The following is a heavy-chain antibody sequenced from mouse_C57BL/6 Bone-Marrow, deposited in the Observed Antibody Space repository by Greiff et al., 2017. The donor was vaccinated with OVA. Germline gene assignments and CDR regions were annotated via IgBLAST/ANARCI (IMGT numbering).Heavy chain of an antibody. J-gene: IGHJ1*03. D-gene: IGHD1-1*01. CDR3: ARVAWDYYGSSPYWYFDV. V-gene: IGHV7-1*01. CDR2: SRNKANDYTT. CDR1: GFTFSDFY. Sequence: EVKLMESGGGLVQSGRSLRLSCATSGFTFSDFYMEWVRQAPGKGLEWIAASRNKANDYTTEYSASVKGRFIVSRDTSQSILYLQMNALRAEDTAIYYCARVAWDYYGSSPYWYFDVWGTGTTVTVSS.